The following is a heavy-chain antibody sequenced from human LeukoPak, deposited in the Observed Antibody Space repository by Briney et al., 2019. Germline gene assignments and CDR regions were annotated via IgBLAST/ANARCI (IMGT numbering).Heavy chain of an antibody. CDR3: ARQRGYSWFDP. CDR2: IYYSGST. J-gene: IGHJ5*02. CDR1: SDSISTTSYY. Sequence: PSGTLSLTCTVSSDSISTTSYYWGWIRQPPGKGLEWIGSIYYSGSTYYNPSLKSRVTISIDTSKNQFSLKLSSVTAADTAVYHCARQRGYSWFDPWGQGTLVTVSS. D-gene: IGHD6-13*01. V-gene: IGHV4-39*01.